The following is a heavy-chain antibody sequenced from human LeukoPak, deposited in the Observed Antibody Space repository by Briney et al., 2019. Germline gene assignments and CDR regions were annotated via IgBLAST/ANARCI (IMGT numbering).Heavy chain of an antibody. CDR1: GFTFSSYG. J-gene: IGHJ4*02. CDR2: ISYDGSNK. D-gene: IGHD2-15*01. Sequence: GRSLRLSCAASGFTFSSYGMHWVRQAPGKGLEWVAVISYDGSNKYYADSVKGRLTISRDNSKNTLYLQMNSLRAEDTAVYYCAKDPCSGGSCYSGYWGQGTLVTVSS. CDR3: AKDPCSGGSCYSGY. V-gene: IGHV3-30*18.